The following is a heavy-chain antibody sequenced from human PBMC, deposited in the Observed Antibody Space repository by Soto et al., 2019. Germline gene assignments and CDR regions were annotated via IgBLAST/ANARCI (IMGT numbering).Heavy chain of an antibody. CDR3: ARQRCSGGSCYSDDAFDI. D-gene: IGHD2-15*01. CDR2: IYYSGST. CDR1: GGSISSYY. V-gene: IGHV4-59*08. J-gene: IGHJ3*02. Sequence: SETLSLTCTVSGGSISSYYWSWIRQPPGKGLEWIRYIYYSGSTNYNPSLKSRVTISVDTSKNQFSLKLSSVTAADTAVYYCARQRCSGGSCYSDDAFDIWGQGTMVTVSS.